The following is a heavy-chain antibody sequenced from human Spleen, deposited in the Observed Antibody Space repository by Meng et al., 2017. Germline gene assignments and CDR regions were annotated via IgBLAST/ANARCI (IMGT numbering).Heavy chain of an antibody. CDR3: ARIHFYGSDY. V-gene: IGHV3-74*01. CDR1: GFTFSSYW. Sequence: GESLKISCAASGFTFSSYWMHWVRQAPGKGLVWVSRINSDGSSTSYADAVNGRFTISRDNAKNTLYLQMNSLRAEDTAVYYCARIHFYGSDYWGQGTLVTVSS. D-gene: IGHD3-10*01. J-gene: IGHJ4*02. CDR2: INSDGSST.